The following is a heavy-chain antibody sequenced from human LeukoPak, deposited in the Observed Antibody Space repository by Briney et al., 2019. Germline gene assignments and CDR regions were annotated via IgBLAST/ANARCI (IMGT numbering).Heavy chain of an antibody. D-gene: IGHD3-22*01. CDR1: GVSISSYY. Sequence: SETLSLTCTVSGVSISSYYWSWIRQPPGKGLEWIGYIYDSGSTNYNPSLKSRVTISVDTSKNQFSLKLSSVTAADTAVYYCARATYYYDSSGYYGGAFDIWGQGTMVTVSS. V-gene: IGHV4-59*01. J-gene: IGHJ3*02. CDR2: IYDSGST. CDR3: ARATYYYDSSGYYGGAFDI.